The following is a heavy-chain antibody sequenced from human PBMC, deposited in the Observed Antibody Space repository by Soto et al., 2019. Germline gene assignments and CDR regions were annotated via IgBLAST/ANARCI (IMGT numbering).Heavy chain of an antibody. CDR3: ARQDYGDPSDAFDI. CDR1: GDSVSRNRAA. Sequence: SQTRSLTCAISGDSVSRNRAAWNWIRQSAARGLEWLGRTYYRSKWYSYYGPSVKSRITIKPDTSKNQFSLQLNSVTPEDTAVYYCARQDYGDPSDAFDIWGQGTMVTVSS. J-gene: IGHJ3*02. CDR2: TYYRSKWYS. D-gene: IGHD4-17*01. V-gene: IGHV6-1*01.